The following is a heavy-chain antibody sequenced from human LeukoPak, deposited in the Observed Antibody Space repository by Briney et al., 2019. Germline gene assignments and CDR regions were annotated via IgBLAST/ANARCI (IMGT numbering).Heavy chain of an antibody. CDR3: ARDPQKGAARPAYFDY. J-gene: IGHJ4*02. V-gene: IGHV3-48*03. CDR1: GFTFSSFE. D-gene: IGHD6-6*01. Sequence: GGSLRLSCAASGFTFSSFEMTWVRQAPGKGLEWVSYISSDSGSTIYYADSVKGRFTISRDNAKHSLYLQMNSLTAEDTAVYYCARDPQKGAARPAYFDYWGQGTLVTVSS. CDR2: ISSDSGSTI.